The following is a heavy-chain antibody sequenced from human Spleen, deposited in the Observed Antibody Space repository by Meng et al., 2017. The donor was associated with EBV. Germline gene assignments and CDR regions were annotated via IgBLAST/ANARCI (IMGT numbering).Heavy chain of an antibody. Sequence: QVPLRGTGPGVVRPSGTWPLTCAVSRGFITSGDWWSWVRQSPGKGLEWIGEIHHSGGTSYNPSLKSRVTISLDMSKDQFSLRLSSVTAADTAVYYCARAGYHRPASEYWGQGTLVTVSS. CDR3: ARAGYHRPASEY. J-gene: IGHJ4*02. CDR2: IHHSGGT. V-gene: IGHV4-4*02. CDR1: RGFITSGDW. D-gene: IGHD2-15*01.